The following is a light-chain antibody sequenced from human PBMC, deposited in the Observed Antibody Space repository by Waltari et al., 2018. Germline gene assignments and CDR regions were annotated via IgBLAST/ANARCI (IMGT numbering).Light chain of an antibody. Sequence: EIVMTQSPATLSVSQGERATLSCRASQSVSSNLAWYQQKPGQAPRLLIYGASTRATGIPARFSGSGSGTEFTLTISSLQSEDFAVYYCQQYNNWPYTFGQGTKREIK. J-gene: IGKJ2*01. CDR2: GAS. CDR1: QSVSSN. CDR3: QQYNNWPYT. V-gene: IGKV3-15*01.